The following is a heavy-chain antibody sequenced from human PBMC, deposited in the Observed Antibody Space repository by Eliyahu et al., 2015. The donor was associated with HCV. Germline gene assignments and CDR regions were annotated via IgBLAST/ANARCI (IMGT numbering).Heavy chain of an antibody. CDR2: VYHSGGT. CDR1: GALVSEREW. CDR3: ARVERRITVSFDY. Sequence: QVQLQESGPGRVRPSGTLSLTCAVSGALVSEREWWTWVRQPPGKGLEWIGEVYHSGGTNYNPVFKNRVTMSVDKSKNQFSLQLNSATAADTAVYYCARVERRITVSFDYWGQGILVTVSS. D-gene: IGHD1-1*01. V-gene: IGHV4-4*02. J-gene: IGHJ4*02.